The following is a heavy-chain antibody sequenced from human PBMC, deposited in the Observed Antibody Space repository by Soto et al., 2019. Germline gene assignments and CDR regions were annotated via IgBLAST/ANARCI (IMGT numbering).Heavy chain of an antibody. D-gene: IGHD2-15*01. J-gene: IGHJ6*02. CDR3: ARYPTGDCSGGSCYSYYYYGMDV. CDR1: GGSVSSGSYY. Sequence: ASETLSLTCTVSGGSVSSGSYYWSWIRQPPGKGLEWIGYIYYSGSTNYNPSLKSRVTISVDTSKNQFSLKLSSVTAADTAVYYCARYPTGDCSGGSCYSYYYYGMDVWGQGTTVTVSS. CDR2: IYYSGST. V-gene: IGHV4-61*01.